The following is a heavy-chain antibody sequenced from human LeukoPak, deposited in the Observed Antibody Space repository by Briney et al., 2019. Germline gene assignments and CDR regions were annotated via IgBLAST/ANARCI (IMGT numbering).Heavy chain of an antibody. D-gene: IGHD2-15*01. Sequence: ASVTVSCKASGGTFSSYAIGWVRQAPGQGLEWMGRIIPILGIANYAQKFQGRVTITADKSTSTAYMELSSLRSEDTAVYYCARDLGGSSINFGYWGQGTLVTVSS. V-gene: IGHV1-69*04. J-gene: IGHJ4*02. CDR3: ARDLGGSSINFGY. CDR1: GGTFSSYA. CDR2: IIPILGIA.